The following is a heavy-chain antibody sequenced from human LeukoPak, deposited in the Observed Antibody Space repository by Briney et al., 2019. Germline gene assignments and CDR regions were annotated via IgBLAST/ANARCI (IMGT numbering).Heavy chain of an antibody. D-gene: IGHD4-11*01. Sequence: GGSLRLSCAASGFMFNGYSMTWVRQAPGKGLEWVSYISGGSDYIFYTDSVKGRFTISRDNAKNSLYLQMNSLRAEDTAVYYCTREDHSNYNYWGQGTLVTVSS. J-gene: IGHJ4*02. CDR3: TREDHSNYNY. V-gene: IGHV3-21*01. CDR1: GFMFNGYS. CDR2: ISGGSDYI.